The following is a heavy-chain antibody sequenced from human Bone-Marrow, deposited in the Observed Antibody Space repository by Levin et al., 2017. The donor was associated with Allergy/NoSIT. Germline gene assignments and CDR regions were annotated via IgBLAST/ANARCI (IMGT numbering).Heavy chain of an antibody. D-gene: IGHD3-3*01. V-gene: IGHV3-21*01. CDR3: ASDYDFWSGYPVPDY. Sequence: GESLKISCAASGFTFSSYSMNWVRQAPGKGLEWVSSISSSSSYIYYADSVKGRFTISRDNAKNSLYLQMNSLRAEDTAVYYCASDYDFWSGYPVPDYWGQGTLVTVSS. J-gene: IGHJ4*02. CDR2: ISSSSSYI. CDR1: GFTFSSYS.